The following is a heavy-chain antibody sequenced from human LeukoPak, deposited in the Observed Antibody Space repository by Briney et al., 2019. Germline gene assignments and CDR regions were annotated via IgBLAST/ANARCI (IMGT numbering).Heavy chain of an antibody. CDR1: GYSISSGYY. CDR3: ARDWRYDFYFDY. J-gene: IGHJ4*02. V-gene: IGHV4-38-2*02. Sequence: SETLSLTCTVSGYSISSGYYWGWIRQPPGKGLEWIGSIYHSGSTYYNPSLKSRVTISVDTSKNQFSLKLSSVTAADTAVYYCARDWRYDFYFDYWGQGTLVTVSS. CDR2: IYHSGST. D-gene: IGHD3-3*01.